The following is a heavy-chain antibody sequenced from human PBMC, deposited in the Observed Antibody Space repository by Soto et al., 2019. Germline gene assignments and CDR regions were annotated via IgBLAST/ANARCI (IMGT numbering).Heavy chain of an antibody. J-gene: IGHJ3*02. CDR1: GFSFDDYA. V-gene: IGHV3-9*01. CDR3: VKDKLYAVFVGAFHM. CDR2: ISWNSGNI. D-gene: IGHD3-16*01. Sequence: EVQLVEFGGGLILPGMSLRLSCAASGFSFDDYAMHWVRQAPGKGLEWVSGISWNSGNIGYADSVKGRFTISRDNAKDSLYQQMNSLRVEDTALYYCVKDKLYAVFVGAFHMWGQGTMVTVSS.